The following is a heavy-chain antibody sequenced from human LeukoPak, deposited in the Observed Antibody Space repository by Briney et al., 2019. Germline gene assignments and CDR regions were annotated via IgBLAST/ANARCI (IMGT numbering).Heavy chain of an antibody. Sequence: PGRPLRLPCEASGLTFSSYAMPWARQAPAKGLEWVAVISYDGSNKYYADSVKGRFTISRDNSKNTLYLQMNSLRAEDTAVYYCARRGSGSYFLDYWGQGTLVTVSS. CDR2: ISYDGSNK. J-gene: IGHJ4*02. CDR3: ARRGSGSYFLDY. V-gene: IGHV3-30*16. CDR1: GLTFSSYA. D-gene: IGHD1-26*01.